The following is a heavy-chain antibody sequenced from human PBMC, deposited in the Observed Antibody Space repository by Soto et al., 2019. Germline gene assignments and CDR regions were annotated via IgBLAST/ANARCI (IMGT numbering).Heavy chain of an antibody. J-gene: IGHJ4*02. Sequence: SGPNVVQPTQTLTLTCTFSGFSLSTSGMCVSWIRQPPGKALEWLALIDWDDDKYYSTSLKTRLTISKDTSKNQVVLTMTNMDPVETATYYCARIRRPAAGNGFDYWGQGTLVTVSS. CDR2: IDWDDDK. CDR3: ARIRRPAAGNGFDY. CDR1: GFSLSTSGMC. D-gene: IGHD6-25*01. V-gene: IGHV2-70*01.